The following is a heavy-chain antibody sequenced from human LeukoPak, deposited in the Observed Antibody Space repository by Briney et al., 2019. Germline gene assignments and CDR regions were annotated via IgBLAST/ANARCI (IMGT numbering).Heavy chain of an antibody. CDR2: IYHSGTT. CDR3: ARIVRGYSYGPDY. CDR1: GGSISSGNW. Sequence: SGTLSLTCAVSGGSISSGNWWSWVRQPPGKGLEWIGEIYHSGTTNYNPSLKSRVTISVDKSKNQFSLKLSSVTAADTAVYYCARIVRGYSYGPDYWGQGTLVTVSS. J-gene: IGHJ4*02. V-gene: IGHV4-4*02. D-gene: IGHD5-18*01.